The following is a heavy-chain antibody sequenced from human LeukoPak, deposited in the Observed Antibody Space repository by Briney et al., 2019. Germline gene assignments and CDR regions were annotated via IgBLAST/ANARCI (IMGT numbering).Heavy chain of an antibody. CDR3: ARVDYYGSGNYFDY. D-gene: IGHD3-10*01. CDR2: TYYRGST. V-gene: IGHV4-31*03. J-gene: IGHJ4*02. CDR1: AGSISSGAYY. Sequence: SQTMSPTSTVSAGSISSGAYYCSWIRQHPGKGLEWIGYTYYRGSTYYNPSLESRGTISVDTSKTQFSVKLSSVTAADTAVYYWARVDYYGSGNYFDYWGQGTLVTVSS.